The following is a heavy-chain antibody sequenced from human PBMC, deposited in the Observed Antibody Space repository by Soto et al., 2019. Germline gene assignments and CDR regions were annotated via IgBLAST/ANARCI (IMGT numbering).Heavy chain of an antibody. CDR2: IYYSGST. V-gene: IGHV4-59*01. D-gene: IGHD2-2*01. J-gene: IGHJ5*02. Sequence: PSETLSLTCTVSGGSISSYYWSWIRQPPGKGLEWIGYIYYSGSTNYNPSLKSRVTISVDTSKNRFSLKLSSVTAADTAVYYCARGHLGYCSSTSCYVSWFDPWGQGTLVTVSS. CDR1: GGSISSYY. CDR3: ARGHLGYCSSTSCYVSWFDP.